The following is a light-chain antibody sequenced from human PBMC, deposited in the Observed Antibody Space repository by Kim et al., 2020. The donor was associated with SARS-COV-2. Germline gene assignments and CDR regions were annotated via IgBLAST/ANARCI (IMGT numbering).Light chain of an antibody. J-gene: IGLJ2*01. Sequence: VSPGQTATITCSGDDLGDKYCHWYQQKAGQSPVLVLFQDNRRPSGIPERFSGSNSGNTATLTISKTQAMDEADYYCQAWDSSAVIFGGGTKLTVL. CDR1: DLGDKY. CDR2: QDN. CDR3: QAWDSSAVI. V-gene: IGLV3-1*01.